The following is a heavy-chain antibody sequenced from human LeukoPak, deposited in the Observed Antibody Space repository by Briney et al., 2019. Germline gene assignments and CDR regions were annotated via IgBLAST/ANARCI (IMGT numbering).Heavy chain of an antibody. CDR2: FDPEDGET. CDR1: GYTLTELS. J-gene: IGHJ4*02. V-gene: IGHV1-24*01. Sequence: ASVKVSCTVSGYTLTELSMHWVRQAPGKGLEWMGGFDPEDGETIYAQKFQGRVTMTEDTSTDTAYMELSSLRSEDTAVYYCATDTRGSSRGYFDYWGQGTLVTVSS. D-gene: IGHD1-26*01. CDR3: ATDTRGSSRGYFDY.